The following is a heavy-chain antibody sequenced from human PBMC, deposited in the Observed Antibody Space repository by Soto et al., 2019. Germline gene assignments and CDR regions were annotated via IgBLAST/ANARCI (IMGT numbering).Heavy chain of an antibody. J-gene: IGHJ4*02. D-gene: IGHD4-17*01. V-gene: IGHV3-48*01. Sequence: EVQLVESGGGLVQPGGSLRLSCAASGFTFSSYNMNWVRQAPGKGLEWVSYIPSRSTTIYYADSVKGRFTISRDNAKNSLFLQMNSLRAEDTAVYYCARDLRDYGGYYFDYWGQGTLVTVSS. CDR1: GFTFSSYN. CDR3: ARDLRDYGGYYFDY. CDR2: IPSRSTTI.